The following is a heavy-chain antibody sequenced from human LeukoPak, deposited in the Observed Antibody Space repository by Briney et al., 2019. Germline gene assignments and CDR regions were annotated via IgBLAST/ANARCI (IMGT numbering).Heavy chain of an antibody. CDR3: ASAGRITFGGVIVPFFDY. Sequence: GASVKVSCKASGYAFTSYGISWVRQAPGQGLEWMGWISAYNGNTNYAQKLQGRVTMTTDTSTSTAYMELRSLRSDETAVYYCASAGRITFGGVIVPFFDYWGQGTLVTVSS. D-gene: IGHD3-16*02. CDR2: ISAYNGNT. V-gene: IGHV1-18*01. CDR1: GYAFTSYG. J-gene: IGHJ4*02.